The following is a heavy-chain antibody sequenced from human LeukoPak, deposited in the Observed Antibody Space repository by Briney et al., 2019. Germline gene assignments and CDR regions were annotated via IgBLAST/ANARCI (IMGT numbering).Heavy chain of an antibody. V-gene: IGHV3-23*01. CDR2: ISGSGGRT. CDR1: GFSFSTYS. Sequence: GGSLRLSCAASGFSFSTYSMNWVRQAPGQGLEWVSGISGSGGRTYYADSVKGRFTISRDNSKNTLYLQMNSLRAEDTAVYYCAKVNYYDSSGYPEYFQDWGQGTLVTVSS. D-gene: IGHD3-22*01. CDR3: AKVNYYDSSGYPEYFQD. J-gene: IGHJ1*01.